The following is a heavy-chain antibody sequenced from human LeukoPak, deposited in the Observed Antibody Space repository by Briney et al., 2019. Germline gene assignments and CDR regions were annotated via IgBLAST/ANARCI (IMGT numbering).Heavy chain of an antibody. D-gene: IGHD3-3*01. CDR3: ARRFGSYYDFWSGYPGGVYYFDY. CDR2: IYPGDSDT. V-gene: IGHV5-51*01. CDR1: GYSFTSYW. Sequence: GESLKISCKGSGYSFTSYWIGWVRQMPGKGLEWMGIIYPGDSDTRYSPSFQGQVTISADTSISTAYLQWSSLKASDTAMYYCARRFGSYYDFWSGYPGGVYYFDYWGQGTLVTVSS. J-gene: IGHJ4*02.